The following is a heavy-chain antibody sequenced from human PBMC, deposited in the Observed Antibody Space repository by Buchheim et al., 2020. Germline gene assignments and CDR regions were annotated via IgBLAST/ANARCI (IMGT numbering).Heavy chain of an antibody. Sequence: DVQLVESGGGLVQPGGSLRLSCAASGFTFSNYDMHWVRQPTGKGLEWLSAIGSAGDTYYPDSVKGRFTISRDNAKNSLYLHMNSLTAGDTAVYYCARRLRPSSYGMDVWGQGT. V-gene: IGHV3-13*01. CDR1: GFTFSNYD. J-gene: IGHJ6*02. CDR3: ARRLRPSSYGMDV. CDR2: IGSAGDT.